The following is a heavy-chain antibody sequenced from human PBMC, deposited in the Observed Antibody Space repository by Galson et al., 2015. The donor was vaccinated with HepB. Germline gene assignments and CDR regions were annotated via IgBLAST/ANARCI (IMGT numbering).Heavy chain of an antibody. CDR3: VSTDRGAPYF. CDR2: INPDGSRT. Sequence: SLRLSFAASGFTFSRSWMHWVRQSPGKGLVWVSRINPDGSRTSYADSVKGRVTISRDNDRNTLHLQLDSPTDEDTALYFCVSTDRGAPYFWGQGTLVTVSS. CDR1: GFTFSRSW. J-gene: IGHJ4*02. V-gene: IGHV3-74*01. D-gene: IGHD2/OR15-2a*01.